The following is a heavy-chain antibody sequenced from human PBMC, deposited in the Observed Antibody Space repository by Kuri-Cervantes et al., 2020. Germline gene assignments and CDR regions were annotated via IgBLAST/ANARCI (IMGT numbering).Heavy chain of an antibody. D-gene: IGHD2-15*01. V-gene: IGHV3-53*01. CDR3: ARLGYNFDY. Sequence: GGSLRLSCAASGFTVNNNYMSWVRQAPGKGLEWVSNIYSGSSTYYSDSVKGRFTISRDNAKNTLYLHMNSLRAEDTAVYYCARLGYNFDYWGQGTLVTVSS. CDR1: GFTVNNNY. J-gene: IGHJ4*02. CDR2: IYSGSST.